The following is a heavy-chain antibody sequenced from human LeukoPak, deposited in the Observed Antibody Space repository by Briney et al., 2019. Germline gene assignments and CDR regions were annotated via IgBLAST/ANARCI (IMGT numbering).Heavy chain of an antibody. CDR2: TQNKANSYTM. Sequence: GGSLRLSCAVSAFIVSDQYMDWVRQAPGKGLEWAGRTQNKANSYTMDYAASVRGRFTISRDDSKNSLSLQMNSLKTEYTAVYYCVRRNYVAFDIWGQGTMVIVSS. D-gene: IGHD1-7*01. J-gene: IGHJ3*02. V-gene: IGHV3-72*01. CDR3: VRRNYVAFDI. CDR1: AFIVSDQY.